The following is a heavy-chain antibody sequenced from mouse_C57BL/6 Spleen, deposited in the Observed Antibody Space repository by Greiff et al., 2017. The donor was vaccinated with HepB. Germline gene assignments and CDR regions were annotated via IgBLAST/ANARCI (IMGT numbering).Heavy chain of an antibody. CDR3: TPYSNLDD. Sequence: EVQLQQSGAELVRPGASVKLSCTASGFNIKDDYMHWVKQRPEQGLEWIGWIDPENGDTEYASKFQGKATITADTSSNTAYLQLSSLTSEDTAVYYWTPYSNLDDWGQGTTLTVSS. CDR2: IDPENGDT. J-gene: IGHJ2*01. CDR1: GFNIKDDY. V-gene: IGHV14-4*01. D-gene: IGHD2-5*01.